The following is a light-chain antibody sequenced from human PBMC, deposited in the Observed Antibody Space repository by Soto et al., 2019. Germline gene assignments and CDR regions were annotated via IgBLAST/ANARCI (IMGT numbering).Light chain of an antibody. Sequence: EIVMTQSPDTLSVSPGERATLSCRASQTVSRNLAWYQQRPGQAPRLLIYDISNRAAGIPARFSGSGSGTDFTLTISSLEPEDFAVYYCQQRNNWPRITFGQGTRLEIK. J-gene: IGKJ5*01. V-gene: IGKV3-11*01. CDR3: QQRNNWPRIT. CDR2: DIS. CDR1: QTVSRN.